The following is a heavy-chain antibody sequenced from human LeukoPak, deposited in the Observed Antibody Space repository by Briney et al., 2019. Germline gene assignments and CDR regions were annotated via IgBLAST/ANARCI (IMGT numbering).Heavy chain of an antibody. CDR2: IIPIFGTA. V-gene: IGHV1-69*05. Sequence: SVKVSCKASAGTFSSYAISWVRQAPGQGLEWMGRIIPIFGTANYAQKFQGRVTITTDESTSTAYMELSSLRSEDTAVYYCASGYSYGYSGDYWGQGTLVTVSS. CDR1: AGTFSSYA. J-gene: IGHJ4*02. CDR3: ASGYSYGYSGDY. D-gene: IGHD5-18*01.